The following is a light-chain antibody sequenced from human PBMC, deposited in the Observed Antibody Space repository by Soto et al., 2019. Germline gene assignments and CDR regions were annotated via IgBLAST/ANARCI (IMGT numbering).Light chain of an antibody. Sequence: QSALTQPASVSGSTRQSITSSCTRTSSEGGGYNYVSWYQQYPGKAPKLVIYEVSNRPSGVSSRFSGSKSGNTASLTISGLQAEDEADYYCSSCRSTTTLVVFGGGTKLTVL. CDR3: SSCRSTTTLVV. V-gene: IGLV2-14*01. J-gene: IGLJ2*01. CDR2: EVS. CDR1: SSEGGGYNY.